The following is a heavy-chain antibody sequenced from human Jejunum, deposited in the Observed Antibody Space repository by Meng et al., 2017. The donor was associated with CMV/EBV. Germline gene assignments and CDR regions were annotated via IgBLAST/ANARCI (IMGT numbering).Heavy chain of an antibody. Sequence: TFSDYFRTWIRQAPGKGLEWIAYISNSGDTISYADSVKGRFTISRDNANNSLYLHMNSLRVEDTAVYYCARSVTTSDFDYYYGMDVWGQGTTVTVSS. CDR1: TFSDYF. D-gene: IGHD5-12*01. CDR2: ISNSGDTI. V-gene: IGHV3-11*04. J-gene: IGHJ6*02. CDR3: ARSVTTSDFDYYYGMDV.